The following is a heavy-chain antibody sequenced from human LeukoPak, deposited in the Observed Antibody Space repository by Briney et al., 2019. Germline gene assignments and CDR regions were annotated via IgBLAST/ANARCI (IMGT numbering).Heavy chain of an antibody. CDR3: ARAYYYYYDSSGYPDY. CDR2: IYTGDSDT. D-gene: IGHD3-22*01. CDR1: GYSFTSYW. Sequence: GESLKISCKGSGYSFTSYWIGWVRQMPGKGLEWMGIIYTGDSDTRYSPSFQGQVTISPDKSISTAYLQWSSLKASDTAMYYCARAYYYYYDSSGYPDYWGQGTLVSVS. J-gene: IGHJ4*02. V-gene: IGHV5-51*01.